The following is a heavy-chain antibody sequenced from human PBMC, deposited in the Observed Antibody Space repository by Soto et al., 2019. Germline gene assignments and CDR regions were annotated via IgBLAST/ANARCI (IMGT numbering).Heavy chain of an antibody. CDR2: INAGDGDT. CDR1: GYTITCWA. Sequence: QVQLVQSGAEVKNPGASVRLSCKASGYTITCWAMHWVRQAPGQRPEWMGWINAGDGDTKYSQNFQGRLTIIRDTSANRAYMELSSLRSEDTAVYYCARDGEEKESAAMVYWGQGTLVSVSS. J-gene: IGHJ4*02. CDR3: ARDGEEKESAAMVY. V-gene: IGHV1-3*01. D-gene: IGHD2-2*01.